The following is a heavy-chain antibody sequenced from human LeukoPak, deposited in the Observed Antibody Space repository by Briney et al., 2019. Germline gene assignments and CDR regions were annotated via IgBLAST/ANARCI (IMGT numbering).Heavy chain of an antibody. CDR1: GASISSDH. D-gene: IGHD3-16*01. V-gene: IGHV4-59*01. J-gene: IGHJ4*02. CDR3: TRDYYEAFDY. CDR2: VDYNGAT. Sequence: SETLSLTCAVSGASISSDHWIWIRQLPGKGLEWIGNVDYNGATKYNPSLQSRITISLDTSNNQFSLTLTSVTAADTALYFCTRDYYEAFDYWGQGRLVTVSS.